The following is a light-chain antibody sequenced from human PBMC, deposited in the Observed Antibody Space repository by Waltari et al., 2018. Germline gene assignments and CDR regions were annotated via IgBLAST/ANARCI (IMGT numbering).Light chain of an antibody. CDR1: QALGNE. J-gene: IGKJ1*01. CDR2: GAS. Sequence: IRMTQSPSSLFASFGDRVTITCRATQALGNELDWYKHRPGEAPKVLIYGASTLQNGVPSRFSGSGSGTDFTRTSSRLQPEDFATYYCLQDYNYPRTFGQGTKVEVK. V-gene: IGKV1-6*02. CDR3: LQDYNYPRT.